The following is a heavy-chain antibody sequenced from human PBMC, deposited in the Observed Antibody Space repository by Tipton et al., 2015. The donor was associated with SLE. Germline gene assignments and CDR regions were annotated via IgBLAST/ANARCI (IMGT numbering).Heavy chain of an antibody. V-gene: IGHV4-61*09. CDR2: IYTSGST. D-gene: IGHD6-6*01. Sequence: TLSLTCTVSGGSISSGSYYWSWIRQPAGKGLEWIGYIYTSGSTNYNPSLKSRVTISVDTSKNQFSLKLSSVTAADTAVYYCARDSRWRDTYSGSSRLDYWGQGTLVTVSS. CDR1: GGSISSGSYY. J-gene: IGHJ4*02. CDR3: ARDSRWRDTYSGSSRLDY.